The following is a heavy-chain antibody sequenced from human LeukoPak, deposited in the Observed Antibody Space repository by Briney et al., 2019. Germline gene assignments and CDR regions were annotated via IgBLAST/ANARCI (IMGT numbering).Heavy chain of an antibody. V-gene: IGHV1-18*01. CDR1: GYTFTSYG. CDR2: ISAYNGNT. CDR3: ARDQAATNTQVRFCLD. Sequence: ASVKVSCMPSGYTFTSYGISWVRQAPAQGLEWMGWISAYNGNTNFAQKLQGRVTMTTDTSTSTAYMDLRSLRSDDTAVYYCARDQAATNTQVRFCLDWGQGTLVTVSS. J-gene: IGHJ4*02. D-gene: IGHD3-9*01.